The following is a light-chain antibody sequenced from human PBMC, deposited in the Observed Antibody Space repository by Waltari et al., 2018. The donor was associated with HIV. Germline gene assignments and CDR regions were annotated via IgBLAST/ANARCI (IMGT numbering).Light chain of an antibody. CDR1: SSNIGSNT. CDR3: ATWDDSRVV. V-gene: IGLV1-44*01. CDR2: GND. Sequence: QSELTQPPSTSGAPGQRVTISCSGSSSNIGSNTVNWYQHLPGATPKLLIYGNDQWPSGVPDRFSGSKSGTSASLAISGLLSEDEGDYYCATWDDSRVVFGGGTKLTVL. J-gene: IGLJ2*01.